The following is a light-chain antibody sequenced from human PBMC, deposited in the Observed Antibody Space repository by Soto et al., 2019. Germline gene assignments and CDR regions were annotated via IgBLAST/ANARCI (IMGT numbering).Light chain of an antibody. Sequence: EIVLTQSPGTLSLSPGERATLSCRASQSVSKYLAWYQQKPGQAPRVLIYGASSRATRIPDRFSGSGSGTDFTLTISRLEPEDFAVYYCQHYSSSPWTFGQGTKVEIK. J-gene: IGKJ1*01. CDR2: GAS. CDR3: QHYSSSPWT. V-gene: IGKV3-20*01. CDR1: QSVSKY.